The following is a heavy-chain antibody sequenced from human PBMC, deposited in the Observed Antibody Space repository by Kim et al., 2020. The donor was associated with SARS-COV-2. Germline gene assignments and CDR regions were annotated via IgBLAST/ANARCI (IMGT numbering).Heavy chain of an antibody. D-gene: IGHD3-10*01. V-gene: IGHV4-39*01. CDR1: GDSISSTFYF. J-gene: IGHJ4*02. CDR2: IYHSGST. CDR3: ARLTVYGSTTTDS. Sequence: SETLSLTCTVSGDSISSTFYFWSWIRQPPGKGLEWIGTIYHSGSTDYHPSLKNRVTISLDTSKNDFSLRLTSVTAADTAVYYCARLTVYGSTTTDSWGQGTLVTVSS.